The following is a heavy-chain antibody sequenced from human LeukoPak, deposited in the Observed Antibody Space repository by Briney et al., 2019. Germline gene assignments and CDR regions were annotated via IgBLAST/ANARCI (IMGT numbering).Heavy chain of an antibody. V-gene: IGHV4-4*07. CDR1: GGSISSYY. D-gene: IGHD1-20*01. J-gene: IGHJ6*02. CDR3: ARDNWLDPLYGMDV. Sequence: SETLSLTRTVPGGSISSYYWSWIRQPAGKGLGWIGRIYTSGSTNYNPSPKSRVTMSVDTSKNQFSLKLSSVTAADTAVYYCARDNWLDPLYGMDVWGQGTTVTVSS. CDR2: IYTSGST.